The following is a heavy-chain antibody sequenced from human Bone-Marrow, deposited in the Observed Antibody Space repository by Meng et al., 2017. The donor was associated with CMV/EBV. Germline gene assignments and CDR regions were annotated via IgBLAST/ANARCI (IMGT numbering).Heavy chain of an antibody. J-gene: IGHJ6*02. CDR1: GGSISSGDYY. CDR2: IYSGGSST. D-gene: IGHD1-26*01. CDR3: ARGVTILGGGVGGLFDYYYYGMDV. V-gene: IGHV3-23*03. Sequence: GGSLRLSCTVSGGSISSGDYYWSWIRQPPGKGLEWVSVIYSGGSSTYYADSVKGRFTISRDNSKNTLYLQMNSLRAEDTAVYYCARGVTILGGGVGGLFDYYYYGMDVWGQGTTVTVSS.